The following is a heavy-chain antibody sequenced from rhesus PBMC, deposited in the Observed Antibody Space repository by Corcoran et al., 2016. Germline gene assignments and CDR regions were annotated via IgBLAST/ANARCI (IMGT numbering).Heavy chain of an antibody. CDR2: INPYNGKT. Sequence: QVQLVQSGAEVKKPGSSVKVSCKASGYTFTDYYMHWVRQAPRQGLEWIGWINPYNGKTKYAQKFQGRVNMTRDTSTSTAYMELSSLRSEDTAVYYCAREGGQQLFYGLDSWGQGVVVTVSS. D-gene: IGHD6-43*01. V-gene: IGHV1S2*01. J-gene: IGHJ6*01. CDR1: GYTFTDYY. CDR3: AREGGQQLFYGLDS.